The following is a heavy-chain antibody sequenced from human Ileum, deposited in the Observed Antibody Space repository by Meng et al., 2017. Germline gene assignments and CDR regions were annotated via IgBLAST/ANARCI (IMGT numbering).Heavy chain of an antibody. Sequence: VQVVESGAEVKNPGASWKVSCKASGYTFSNYAMNWVRQAPGQRLEWMGWINAGNGDTKYSQKFQGRVTITRDTSASTGYMELSSLRSEDTAVYYCARFSSGYFFGYWGQGTLVTVSS. J-gene: IGHJ4*02. CDR2: INAGNGDT. CDR1: GYTFSNYA. D-gene: IGHD3-22*01. V-gene: IGHV1-3*01. CDR3: ARFSSGYFFGY.